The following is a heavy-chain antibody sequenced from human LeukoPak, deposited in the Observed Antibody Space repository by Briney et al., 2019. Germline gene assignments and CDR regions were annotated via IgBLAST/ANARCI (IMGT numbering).Heavy chain of an antibody. CDR3: ARGYSSGWWGYYFDY. CDR2: TSGSGGST. V-gene: IGHV3-23*01. J-gene: IGHJ4*02. D-gene: IGHD6-19*01. Sequence: GGSLRLSCAASGFSLSNYAMTWVRQAPGKGLEWVSGTSGSGGSTYYPDSVNGLFPISRDNSKNTLYLQMNSLRAEDTVVYYCARGYSSGWWGYYFDYWVQGTLVTVSS. CDR1: GFSLSNYA.